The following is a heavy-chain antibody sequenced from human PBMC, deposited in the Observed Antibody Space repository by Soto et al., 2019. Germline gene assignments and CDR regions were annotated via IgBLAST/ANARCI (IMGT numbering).Heavy chain of an antibody. CDR1: GFTFDDYA. J-gene: IGHJ3*02. CDR3: AKVGYCSSTSCRGGAFDN. Sequence: EVQLVESGGGLVQPGRSLRLSCAASGFTFDDYAMHWVRQAPGKGLEWVSGISCNSGSIGYADSVKGRFTISRDNAKNSLYLQMNSLRDEDTALYYGAKVGYCSSTSCRGGAFDNWGQGTMVTVSS. V-gene: IGHV3-9*01. D-gene: IGHD2-2*01. CDR2: ISCNSGSI.